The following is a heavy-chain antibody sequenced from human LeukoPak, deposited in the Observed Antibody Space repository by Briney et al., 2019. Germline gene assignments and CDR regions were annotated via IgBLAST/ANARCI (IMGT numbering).Heavy chain of an antibody. Sequence: GGSLRLSCAASGFTFSSYSMNWVRQAPGKGLEWVSSISSSSSYIYYADSVKGRFTISRDNAKNSLYLQMNSLSAEDMAVYYCARDCDGSCYSFYYYYGMDVWGQGTTVTVSS. CDR2: ISSSSSYI. CDR1: GFTFSSYS. V-gene: IGHV3-21*01. J-gene: IGHJ6*02. CDR3: ARDCDGSCYSFYYYYGMDV. D-gene: IGHD2-15*01.